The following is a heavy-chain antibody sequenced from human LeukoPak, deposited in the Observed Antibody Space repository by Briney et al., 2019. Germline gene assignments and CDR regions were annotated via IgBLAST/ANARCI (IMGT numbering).Heavy chain of an antibody. D-gene: IGHD2-8*01. J-gene: IGHJ6*02. V-gene: IGHV5-51*01. CDR2: IFPGDSDT. Sequence: GESLKISCKGSGFSFTTYWIAWVRQLPGKGLELMGIIFPGDSDTRYSPSFQGQVTISADKSISTAYLQWTSLKASDTAIYYCAGRGVSPNLYGMDVWGQGTTVTVSS. CDR1: GFSFTTYW. CDR3: AGRGVSPNLYGMDV.